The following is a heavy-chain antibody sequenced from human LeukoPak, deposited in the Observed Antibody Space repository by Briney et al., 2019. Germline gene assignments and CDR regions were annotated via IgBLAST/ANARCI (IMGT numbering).Heavy chain of an antibody. J-gene: IGHJ2*01. CDR3: ARSAGHWYFDL. D-gene: IGHD6-13*01. V-gene: IGHV4-39*07. CDR1: GGSISSGSYY. Sequence: SETLSLTCTVSGGSISSGSYYWGWIRQPPGKGLEWIGSIYYSGSTYYNPSLKSRVTISVDTSKNQFSLKLSSVTAADTAVYYCARSAGHWYFDLWGRGTLVTVSS. CDR2: IYYSGST.